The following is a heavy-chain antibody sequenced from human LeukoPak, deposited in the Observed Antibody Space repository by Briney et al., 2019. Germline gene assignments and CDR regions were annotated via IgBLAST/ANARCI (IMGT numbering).Heavy chain of an antibody. V-gene: IGHV3-23*01. Sequence: GGPLRLSCAASGFTFSTYGMSWVRQAPGKGLEWVSTFTGGTGRTYYADSVKGRFTISRDNSKNTLSLQLNSMRAEDTAVYFCAKGGSGSYFDYWGQGTLVTVSS. CDR3: AKGGSGSYFDY. J-gene: IGHJ4*02. CDR2: FTGGTGRT. D-gene: IGHD5-18*01. CDR1: GFTFSTYG.